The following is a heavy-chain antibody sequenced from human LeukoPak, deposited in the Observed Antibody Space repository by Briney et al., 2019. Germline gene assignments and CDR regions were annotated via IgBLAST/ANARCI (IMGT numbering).Heavy chain of an antibody. D-gene: IGHD4/OR15-4a*01. V-gene: IGHV3-7*03. CDR2: IKQDGSEK. Sequence: PGGSLRPSCAASGFTFSSYWMSWVRQAPGKGLEWVANIKQDGSEKYYVDSVKGRFTISSDNAQNSRYMQMYSLRAEDTAVYYCARRAGAYSHPYDYWGQGTLVTVSS. CDR1: GFTFSSYW. CDR3: ARRAGAYSHPYDY. J-gene: IGHJ4*02.